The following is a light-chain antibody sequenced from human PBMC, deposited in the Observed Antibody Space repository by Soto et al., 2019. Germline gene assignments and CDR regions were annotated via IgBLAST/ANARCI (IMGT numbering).Light chain of an antibody. CDR1: ISNIGRND. CDR2: YDD. V-gene: IGLV1-36*01. J-gene: IGLJ3*02. Sequence: QSVLTQPPSVSAAPRQRVTISCSGSISNIGRNDVNWYQQLPGKAPKLIMYYDDLLPSGVSDRFSGSKSGTSASLAISGLQSEDEADYFCVAWDDNLNAPMFGRGTKLTAL. CDR3: VAWDDNLNAPM.